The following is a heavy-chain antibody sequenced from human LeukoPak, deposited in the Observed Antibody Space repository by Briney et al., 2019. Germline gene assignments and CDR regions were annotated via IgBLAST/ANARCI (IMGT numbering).Heavy chain of an antibody. D-gene: IGHD2-15*01. J-gene: IGHJ4*02. CDR1: GYTFTGYY. CDR2: INPKSGGT. V-gene: IGHV1-2*02. CDR3: ARFLGYCSGGSCYFDY. Sequence: ASVKVSCKASGYTFTGYYIHWVRQAPGQGLEWMGWINPKSGGTNYAQKFQGRVTMTRDTSISTAYMELSSLKSDDTAVYYCARFLGYCSGGSCYFDYWGQGTLVTVSS.